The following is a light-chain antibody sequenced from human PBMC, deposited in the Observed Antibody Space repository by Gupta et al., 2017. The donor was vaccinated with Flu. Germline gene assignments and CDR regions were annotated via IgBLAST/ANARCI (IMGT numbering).Light chain of an antibody. CDR3: QQPSNWPHWT. V-gene: IGKV3-11*01. J-gene: IGKJ1*01. Sequence: ATLSLSPGERATLSCRASQSVSSYLAWYQQKPGQAPRLLIYDASNRATGIPARFSGSGYGTDFTLTISSREPEDFAVYYCQQPSNWPHWTFGQGTKVEIK. CDR2: DAS. CDR1: QSVSSY.